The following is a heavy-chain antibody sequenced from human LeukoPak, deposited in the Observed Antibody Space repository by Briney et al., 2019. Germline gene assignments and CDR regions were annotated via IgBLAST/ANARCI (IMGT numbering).Heavy chain of an antibody. V-gene: IGHV4-59*01. J-gene: IGHJ4*02. CDR1: GGSISSYY. CDR2: IYCSGST. D-gene: IGHD1-26*01. Sequence: AEPLSLTCTVSGGSISSYYWSWIRQPPGKGLEWIGYIYCSGSTNYNPSLKSRVTISVDTSKNQFSLKLSSVTAADTAVYYCATTHYSGSYDYWGQGTLVTDPS. CDR3: ATTHYSGSYDY.